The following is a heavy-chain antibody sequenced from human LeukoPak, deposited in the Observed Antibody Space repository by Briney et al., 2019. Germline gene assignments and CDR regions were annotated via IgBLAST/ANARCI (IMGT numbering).Heavy chain of an antibody. CDR3: ARSDDYGDSTSFDY. D-gene: IGHD4-17*01. J-gene: IGHJ4*02. V-gene: IGHV1-69*06. Sequence: SVKVSCKASGGTFSSYANSWVRQAPGQGLEWMGGIIPIFGTANYAQKFQGRVTITADKSTSTAYMELSSLRSEDTAVYYCARSDDYGDSTSFDYWGQGTLVTVSS. CDR1: GGTFSSYA. CDR2: IIPIFGTA.